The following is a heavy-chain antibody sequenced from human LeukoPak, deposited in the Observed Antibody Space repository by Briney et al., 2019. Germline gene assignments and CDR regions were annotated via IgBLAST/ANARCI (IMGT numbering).Heavy chain of an antibody. CDR2: IIPIFGTA. J-gene: IGHJ5*02. D-gene: IGHD3-22*01. CDR3: ARDQGPYYYDSSGSGFDP. CDR1: GGTFSSYA. Sequence: SVKVSCKASGGTFSSYAISWVRQAPGQGLEWMGGIIPIFGTANYAQKLQGRVTMTTDTSTSTAYMELRSLRSDDTAVYYCARDQGPYYYDSSGSGFDPWGQGTLVTVSS. V-gene: IGHV1-69*05.